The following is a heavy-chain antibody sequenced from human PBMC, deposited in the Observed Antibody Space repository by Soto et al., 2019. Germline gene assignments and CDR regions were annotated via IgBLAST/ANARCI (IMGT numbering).Heavy chain of an antibody. CDR3: ARGYGGIQSSYGMDV. Sequence: PSETLSLTCTVSGDSISSGDYYWSWIRQPPGKGLEWIGYIYYSGSTYYNPSLKSRVTISVDTSKNQFSLKLSSVTAADTAVYYCARGYGGIQSSYGMDVWGQGTTVTVSS. CDR1: GDSISSGDYY. V-gene: IGHV4-30-4*01. D-gene: IGHD5-18*01. J-gene: IGHJ6*02. CDR2: IYYSGST.